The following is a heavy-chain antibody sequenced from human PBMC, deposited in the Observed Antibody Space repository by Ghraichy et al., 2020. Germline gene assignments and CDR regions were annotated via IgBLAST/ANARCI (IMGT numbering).Heavy chain of an antibody. CDR1: GGSFSGYY. Sequence: SETLSLTCAVYGGSFSGYYWSWIRQPPGKGLEWIGEINHSGSTNYNPSLKSRVTISVDTSKNQFSLKLSSVTAADTAVYYCATQFSYGMDVWGQGTTVTVSS. J-gene: IGHJ6*02. CDR2: INHSGST. CDR3: ATQFSYGMDV. V-gene: IGHV4-34*01.